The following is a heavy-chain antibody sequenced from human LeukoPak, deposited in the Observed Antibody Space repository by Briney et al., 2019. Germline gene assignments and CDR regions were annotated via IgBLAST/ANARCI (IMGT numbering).Heavy chain of an antibody. J-gene: IGHJ4*02. D-gene: IGHD2/OR15-2a*01. V-gene: IGHV1-46*01. CDR3: ARDYRFSTVDY. CDR2: INPSGGST. Sequence: ASVKVSCKASGYTFTSYYMHWVRQAPGQGLEWMGIINPSGGSTSYAQKFQGRVTMTRDTSTSTVYMDLSRLKSDDTAVYYCARDYRFSTVDYWGQGTLVTVSS. CDR1: GYTFTSYY.